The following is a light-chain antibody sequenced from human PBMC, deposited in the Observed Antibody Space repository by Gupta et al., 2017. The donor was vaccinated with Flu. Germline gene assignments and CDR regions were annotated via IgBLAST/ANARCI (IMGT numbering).Light chain of an antibody. V-gene: IGKV3-20*01. CDR2: GAS. CDR3: QQYGATPPIT. J-gene: IGKJ5*01. Sequence: EIVLTQSPDTLSLSPGERASLSCRASQSVSSNSLAWYQQNPGQAPRLLIYGASTRATGIPDRFSGSGSGTEFTLTISRLEPEDFAVYYCQQYGATPPITFGQGTRLDIK. CDR1: QSVSSNS.